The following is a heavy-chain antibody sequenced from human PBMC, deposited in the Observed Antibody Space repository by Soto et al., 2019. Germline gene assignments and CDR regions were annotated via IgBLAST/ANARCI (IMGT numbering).Heavy chain of an antibody. CDR2: INHSGST. Sequence: PSELLSLTCAVYNGSFRVYYWTWVRQPPGKGLEWIGEINHSGSTNYNPSLKSRVTISVDTSKNQFSLKLSSVTAADTAVYYSARDSTRRGACDIWGQGTMVTVSS. CDR1: NGSFRVYY. V-gene: IGHV4-34*01. J-gene: IGHJ3*02. CDR3: ARDSTRRGACDI. D-gene: IGHD2-2*01.